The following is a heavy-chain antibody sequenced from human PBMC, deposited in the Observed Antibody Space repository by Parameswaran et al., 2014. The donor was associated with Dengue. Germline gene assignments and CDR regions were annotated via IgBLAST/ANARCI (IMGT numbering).Heavy chain of an antibody. J-gene: IGHJ6*02. CDR3: ARDGRGIIAVAGPYYYYGMDV. D-gene: IGHD6-19*01. CDR2: ISSSSSYI. V-gene: IGHV3-21*01. Sequence: WIRQPPGKGLEWSSSISSSSSYIYYADSVKGRFTISRDNAKNSLYLQMNSLRAEDTAVYYCARDGRGIIAVAGPYYYYGMDVWGQGTTVTVSS.